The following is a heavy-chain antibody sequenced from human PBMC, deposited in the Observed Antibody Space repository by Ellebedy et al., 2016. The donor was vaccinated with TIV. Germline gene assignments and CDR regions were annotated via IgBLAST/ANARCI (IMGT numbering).Heavy chain of an antibody. CDR2: IIPFLGTA. CDR3: ATDTGPFDY. Sequence: AASVKVSCKASGGTFTNYAIPWVRQAPGQGLELMGVIIPFLGTANYAQKFQGRVTITADESTTTAYMELSSLRSEDTAVYYCATDTGPFDYWGQGTLVTVSS. V-gene: IGHV1-69*13. J-gene: IGHJ4*02. CDR1: GGTFTNYA. D-gene: IGHD2-8*02.